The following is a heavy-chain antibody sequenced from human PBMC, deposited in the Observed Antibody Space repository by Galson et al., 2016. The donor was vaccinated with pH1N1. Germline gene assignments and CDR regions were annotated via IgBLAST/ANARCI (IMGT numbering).Heavy chain of an antibody. V-gene: IGHV3-15*01. Sequence: SLRLSCAASGFTFTNAWMSWVRQAPGKGLEWVGRIKSKTDGGTTDYAAPVKGRFTISRDDSKKMLYLQINNSKIEDTAVYYCSADVYDFWSVSGDYWGQGTLLTVSS. J-gene: IGHJ4*02. CDR2: IKSKTDGGTT. D-gene: IGHD3-3*01. CDR1: GFTFTNAW. CDR3: SADVYDFWSVSGDY.